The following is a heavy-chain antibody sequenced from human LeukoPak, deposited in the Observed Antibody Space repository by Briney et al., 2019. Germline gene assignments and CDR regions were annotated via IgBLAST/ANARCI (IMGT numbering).Heavy chain of an antibody. J-gene: IGHJ4*02. V-gene: IGHV6-1*01. D-gene: IGHD3-22*01. CDR2: TYYRSKWYK. CDR1: GDSVSSNSAA. Sequence: SQTLSLTCAISGDSVSSNSAAWNWIRQSPSRGLEWLGRTYYRSKWYKDYAVSVKSRITINPDTSKNQFSLQLNSVTPEDTAVYYCARVTFGYDSSGYYFDYWGQGTLVTVSS. CDR3: ARVTFGYDSSGYYFDY.